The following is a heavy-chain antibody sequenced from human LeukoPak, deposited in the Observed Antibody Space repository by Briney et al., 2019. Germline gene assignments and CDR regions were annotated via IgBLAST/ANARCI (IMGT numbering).Heavy chain of an antibody. CDR3: ARTRGYSYGLPLGYYYYGMDV. J-gene: IGHJ6*02. Sequence: SETLSLTCAVYGGSFSGYCWSWIRQPPGKGLEWIGEINHSGSTNYNPSLKSRVTISVDTSKNQFSLKLSSVTAADTAVYYCARTRGYSYGLPLGYYYYGMDVWGQGTTVTVSS. CDR2: INHSGST. V-gene: IGHV4-34*01. D-gene: IGHD5-18*01. CDR1: GGSFSGYC.